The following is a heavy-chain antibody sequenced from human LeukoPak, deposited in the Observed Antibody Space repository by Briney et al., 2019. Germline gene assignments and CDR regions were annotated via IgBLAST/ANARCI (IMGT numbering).Heavy chain of an antibody. V-gene: IGHV4-61*02. J-gene: IGHJ3*02. CDR2: IYSPGTN. D-gene: IGHD3-22*01. Sequence: SETLSLTCTVSAGPINSGDYYWSWIRQPAGKGLEWIGRIYSPGTNYNYNPSLKSRVTISIDTSKNQFSLKLTSVTAADTAVYYCARGIGTSYDSSRYAFDIWGQGTMVTVSS. CDR1: AGPINSGDYY. CDR3: ARGIGTSYDSSRYAFDI.